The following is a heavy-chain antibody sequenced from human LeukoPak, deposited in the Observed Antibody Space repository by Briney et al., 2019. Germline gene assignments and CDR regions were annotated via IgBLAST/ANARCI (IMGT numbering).Heavy chain of an antibody. CDR1: GGSISSYY. Sequence: PSETLSLTCTVSGGSISSYYWSWIRQPAGKAPECIGRIYSSGIINYNPSLKSRVTMSLDNSKNQLSLKLSYVTAADTAVYYCARDTGKSGYPDYWGQGTLVTVSS. CDR2: IYSSGII. CDR3: ARDTGKSGYPDY. V-gene: IGHV4-4*07. J-gene: IGHJ4*02. D-gene: IGHD3-3*01.